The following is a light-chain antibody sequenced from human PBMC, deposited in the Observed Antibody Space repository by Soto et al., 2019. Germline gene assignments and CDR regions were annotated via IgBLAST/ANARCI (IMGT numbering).Light chain of an antibody. CDR3: GTWDSSLPGEV. J-gene: IGLJ2*01. Sequence: QSVLTQPPSVSAAPGQKVTISCSGSSSNIGDNFVSWYQHLPGTAPKLLIYDNYKRPSGIPDRFSGSKAGTSATLGITGLQTGDEADYYCGTWDSSLPGEVFGGGTKLTVL. CDR2: DNY. V-gene: IGLV1-51*01. CDR1: SSNIGDNF.